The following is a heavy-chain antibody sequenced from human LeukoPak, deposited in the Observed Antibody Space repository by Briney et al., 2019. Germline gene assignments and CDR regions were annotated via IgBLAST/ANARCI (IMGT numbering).Heavy chain of an antibody. V-gene: IGHV3-21*01. CDR3: ARDKAGKWELHSSDAFDI. J-gene: IGHJ3*02. CDR1: GFTFNNYG. D-gene: IGHD1-26*01. Sequence: PGGSLRLSCAASGFTFNNYGMHWVRQAPGKGLEWVSSISSSSSYIYYADSVKGRFTISRDNAKNSLYLQMNSLRAEDTAVYYCARDKAGKWELHSSDAFDIWGQGTMVTVSS. CDR2: ISSSSSYI.